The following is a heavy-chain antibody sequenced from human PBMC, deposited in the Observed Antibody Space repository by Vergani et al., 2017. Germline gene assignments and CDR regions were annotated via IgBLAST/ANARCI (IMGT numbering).Heavy chain of an antibody. CDR3: ARLGYCSSTTCRQAFDI. Sequence: EVQLVESGGGLVQPGGSLRLSCAASGFTFSDHYMDWVRQAPGKGLEWVGRTRNKANSYTTEYAASVKGRFTISRDDSKNSLYLQMNSLKIEDTAVYYCARLGYCSSTTCRQAFDIWGQGTMVTVSS. V-gene: IGHV3-72*01. D-gene: IGHD2-2*01. CDR2: TRNKANSYTT. CDR1: GFTFSDHY. J-gene: IGHJ3*02.